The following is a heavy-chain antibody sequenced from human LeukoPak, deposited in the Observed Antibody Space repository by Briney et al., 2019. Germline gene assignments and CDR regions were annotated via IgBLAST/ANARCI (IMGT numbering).Heavy chain of an antibody. CDR3: TRDGDYYDSTGYSLFDY. D-gene: IGHD3-22*01. Sequence: GGSLRLSCTASGFTFSDYAMSWVRQAPGKGLEWVGFIRSKAYGGTTEYAASVKGRFTISRDDSKSIAYLQMNSLKTEDTAVYYCTRDGDYYDSTGYSLFDYWGQGTLVTVSS. V-gene: IGHV3-49*04. CDR2: IRSKAYGGTT. J-gene: IGHJ4*02. CDR1: GFTFSDYA.